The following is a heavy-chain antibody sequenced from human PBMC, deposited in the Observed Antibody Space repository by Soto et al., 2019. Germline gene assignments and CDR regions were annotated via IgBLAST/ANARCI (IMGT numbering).Heavy chain of an antibody. V-gene: IGHV3-23*01. D-gene: IGHD1-26*01. Sequence: VQLLESGGGLVQPGGSLRLSCSASVLTFSTYGFYWVRQAPGKGLEWVSSIVGNGDRTFYADSVKGRFTISRDNSKNNLYLQMNSLRVEDTAIYYCAKGGDLASWGQGTLVSVSS. CDR1: VLTFSTYG. CDR3: AKGGDLAS. J-gene: IGHJ5*01. CDR2: IVGNGDRT.